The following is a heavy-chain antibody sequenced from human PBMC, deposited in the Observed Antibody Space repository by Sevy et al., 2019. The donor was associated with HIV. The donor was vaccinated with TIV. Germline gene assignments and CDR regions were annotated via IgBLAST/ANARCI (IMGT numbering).Heavy chain of an antibody. Sequence: GGSLRLSCVVSGFNFNIYSMSWVRQAPGKGLEWVSTLSFGCGKINYADSVKGRFTISRDNSKNTLYLQMNSLRAEDTAVYYCAKDGYKPSVGDENYYYYYMDVWGKGTTVTVSS. J-gene: IGHJ6*03. CDR3: AKDGYKPSVGDENYYYYYMDV. D-gene: IGHD1-20*01. CDR2: LSFGCGKI. CDR1: GFNFNIYS. V-gene: IGHV3-23*01.